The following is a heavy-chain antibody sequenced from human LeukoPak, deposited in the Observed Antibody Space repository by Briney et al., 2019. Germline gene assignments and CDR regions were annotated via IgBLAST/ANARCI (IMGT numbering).Heavy chain of an antibody. J-gene: IGHJ1*01. CDR1: GFTFSTYW. CDR2: IKSDGST. D-gene: IGHD2-15*01. Sequence: SGGSLRLSCAASGFTFSTYWMHWVRQAPGKGLVCVSRIKSDGSTNYADSVKGRFTISRDNAKNTVSLQMNSLRPEDTGVYYCARAPSEIGGYFRHWGQGTLVTVSS. CDR3: ARAPSEIGGYFRH. V-gene: IGHV3-74*01.